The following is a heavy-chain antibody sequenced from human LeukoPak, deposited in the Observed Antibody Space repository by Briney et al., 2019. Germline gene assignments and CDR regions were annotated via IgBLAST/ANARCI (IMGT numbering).Heavy chain of an antibody. CDR1: GFTFSNYA. J-gene: IGHJ4*02. CDR2: ISYDGSDK. Sequence: GGSLRLSCAASGFTFSNYAMHWVRQAPGKGLEWVAVISYDGSDKYYADSVKGRFTISRDNSKNTLYLQMNSLRPEDTAVYYCARDWGRRYSSGWYGDFDYWGQGTLVTVS. CDR3: ARDWGRRYSSGWYGDFDY. V-gene: IGHV3-30-3*01. D-gene: IGHD6-19*01.